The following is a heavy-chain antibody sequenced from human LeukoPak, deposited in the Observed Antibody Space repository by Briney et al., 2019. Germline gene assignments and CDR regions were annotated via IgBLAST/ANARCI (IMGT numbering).Heavy chain of an antibody. V-gene: IGHV1-2*02. J-gene: IGHJ3*02. D-gene: IGHD3-22*01. CDR1: GYTFTGYY. CDR2: INPNTGGT. CDR3: ARGGDYYDSSGYYGGAFDI. Sequence: ASVKVSCKASGYTFTGYYLHWVRQAPGQGLEWMGRINPNTGGTSHAQRFQGRVTMTRDTSISTAYMDLRRLRSDDTAVYYCARGGDYYDSSGYYGGAFDIWGQGTMVTVSS.